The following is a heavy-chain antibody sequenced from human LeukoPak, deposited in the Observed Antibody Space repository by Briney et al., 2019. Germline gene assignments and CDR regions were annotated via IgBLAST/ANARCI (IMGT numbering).Heavy chain of an antibody. V-gene: IGHV3-23*01. CDR1: GFTFSSYA. CDR2: ISGSGGST. D-gene: IGHD3-16*02. J-gene: IGHJ4*02. Sequence: PGGSLRLSCAASGFTFSSYAMSWVRQAPGKGLEWVSAISGSGGSTYYADSVKGRFTISRDNSKNTLYLQMNSLRAEDTAVYYCATSPYDYVWGSYRYTDSTRYFDYWGQGTLVTVSS. CDR3: ATSPYDYVWGSYRYTDSTRYFDY.